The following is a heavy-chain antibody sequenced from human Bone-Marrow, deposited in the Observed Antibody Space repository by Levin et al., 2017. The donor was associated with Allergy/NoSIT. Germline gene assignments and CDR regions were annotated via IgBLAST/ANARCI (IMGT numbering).Heavy chain of an antibody. V-gene: IGHV3-30*18. CDR1: GFSFSTYG. D-gene: IGHD4-17*01. J-gene: IGHJ4*02. CDR2: ISYDGSKK. CDR3: VKDALYGDYAPDF. Sequence: GGSLRLSCAASGFSFSTYGMHWVRQAPGKGLEWVATISYDGSKKYYADSVKGRFTISRDDPKNTLSLQMNSLRTEETAVYYCVKDALYGDYAPDFWGQGTLVTVSS.